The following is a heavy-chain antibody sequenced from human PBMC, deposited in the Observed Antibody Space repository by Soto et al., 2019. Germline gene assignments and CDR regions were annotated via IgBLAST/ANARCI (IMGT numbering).Heavy chain of an antibody. Sequence: GSLRLSCAASGFTFSSYAMSWVRQAPGKGLEWVSAISVSGGSTYYADSVKGRFTISRDNSKNTLYLQMNSLRAEDTAVYYCAKDSPATNLYWYFDLWGRGTLVTVSS. V-gene: IGHV3-23*01. CDR3: AKDSPATNLYWYFDL. CDR2: ISVSGGST. J-gene: IGHJ2*01. D-gene: IGHD2-8*01. CDR1: GFTFSSYA.